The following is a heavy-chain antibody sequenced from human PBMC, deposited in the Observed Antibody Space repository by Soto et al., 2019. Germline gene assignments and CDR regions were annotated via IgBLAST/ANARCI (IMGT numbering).Heavy chain of an antibody. V-gene: IGHV1-3*01. CDR3: ARAGLTVTTLVYYYGMDV. CDR2: INAGNGNT. D-gene: IGHD4-17*01. Sequence: QVQLVQSGAEVKKPGASVKVSCKASGYTFTSYAMHWVRLAPGQRLEWMGWINAGNGNTKYSQKFQGRVTITRDTSASTAYMELSSLRSEDTAVYYYARAGLTVTTLVYYYGMDVWGQGTTVTVSS. CDR1: GYTFTSYA. J-gene: IGHJ6*02.